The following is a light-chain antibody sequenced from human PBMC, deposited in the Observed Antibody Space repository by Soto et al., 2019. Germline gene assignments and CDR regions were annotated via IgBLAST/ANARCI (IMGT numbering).Light chain of an antibody. V-gene: IGKV3-20*01. J-gene: IGKJ5*01. CDR3: QQYNNWPPIT. CDR2: DTS. CDR1: QSLSNSF. Sequence: IVLTQSPGTLSLSPGERATLSCRASQSLSNSFIAWYQQKPGQAPRLLIYDTSSRATGIPDRFSGSGSGTDFTLTISRLEPEDFAVYYCQQYNNWPPITFGQGTRLEIK.